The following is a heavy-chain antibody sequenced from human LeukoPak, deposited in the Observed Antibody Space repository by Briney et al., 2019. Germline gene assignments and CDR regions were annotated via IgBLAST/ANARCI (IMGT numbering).Heavy chain of an antibody. CDR1: GGSISSYY. V-gene: IGHV4-59*01. CDR2: IYYSGST. D-gene: IGHD3-22*01. Sequence: PSETLSLTCTVSGGSISSYYWSWIRQPPGKGLEWFGYIYYSGSTNYNPSLKSRVTISVDTSKNQFSLKLSSVTAADTAVYYCARNGDYYEKSGYYYLFDFWGQGTLVTVSS. J-gene: IGHJ4*02. CDR3: ARNGDYYEKSGYYYLFDF.